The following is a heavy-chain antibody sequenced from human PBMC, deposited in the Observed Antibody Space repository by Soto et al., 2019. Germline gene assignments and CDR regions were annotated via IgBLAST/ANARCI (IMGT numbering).Heavy chain of an antibody. D-gene: IGHD2-21*02. CDR3: AREIVTAGGTNYFDP. CDR1: GGTVASSHW. Sequence: SETLSLTCGVSGGTVASSHWWSWVRQSPGRGLEWIGNVYHTGDTNFNPSLQSRVTFSVDKSNNQFSLRLTSVTAADTAVYFCAREIVTAGGTNYFDPWGPGTLVTVSS. J-gene: IGHJ5*02. V-gene: IGHV4-4*02. CDR2: VYHTGDT.